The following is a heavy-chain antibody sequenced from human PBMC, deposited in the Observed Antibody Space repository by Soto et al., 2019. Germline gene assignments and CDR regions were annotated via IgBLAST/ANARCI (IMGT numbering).Heavy chain of an antibody. CDR3: ARSGYCISTSCYRGDYYGMDV. CDR2: INPSGGYT. Sequence: ASVKVSCKASGYTFSSYYMNWVRQAPGQGLEWLGIINPSGGYTTYAQRFLGRVTMTSDTSTSTVHMELGSLTSEDTAVYYCARSGYCISTSCYRGDYYGMDVWGQGTTVTVSS. D-gene: IGHD2-2*01. J-gene: IGHJ6*02. V-gene: IGHV1-46*01. CDR1: GYTFSSYY.